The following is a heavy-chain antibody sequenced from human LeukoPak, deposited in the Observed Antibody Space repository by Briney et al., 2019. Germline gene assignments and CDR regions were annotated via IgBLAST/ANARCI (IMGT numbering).Heavy chain of an antibody. CDR1: GGTFSSYA. Sequence: SVKVSCKASGGTFSSYAISWVRQAPGQGLEWMGGIIAIFGTANYAQKFQGRVTITAEESKSTAYMELSRVRSEDTAVYYCGPGGSGSYYPHWGQGTLVTVSS. J-gene: IGHJ4*02. D-gene: IGHD3-10*01. CDR3: GPGGSGSYYPH. V-gene: IGHV1-69*13. CDR2: IIAIFGTA.